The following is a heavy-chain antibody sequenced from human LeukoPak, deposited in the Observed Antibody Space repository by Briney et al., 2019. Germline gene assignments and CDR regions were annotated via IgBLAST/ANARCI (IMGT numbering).Heavy chain of an antibody. V-gene: IGHV3-7*01. Sequence: PGGSLRLSCAASGFTFSSYWMSWVRQAPGKGLEWVANINQDGSQKCYVDSVKGRFTISRDNAKKSLFLQMNSLRAEDTAVYYCGRVGASYGSGSYSDYWGQGTLVTVSS. CDR3: GRVGASYGSGSYSDY. CDR1: GFTFSSYW. J-gene: IGHJ4*02. D-gene: IGHD3-10*01. CDR2: INQDGSQK.